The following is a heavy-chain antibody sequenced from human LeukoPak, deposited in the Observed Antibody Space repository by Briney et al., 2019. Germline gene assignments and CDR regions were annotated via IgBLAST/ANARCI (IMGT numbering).Heavy chain of an antibody. D-gene: IGHD4-17*01. CDR3: ARAKLYGDLSN. V-gene: IGHV1-69*04. Sequence: SVKVSCKASGGTFSSYAISWVRQAPGQGLEWMGRIIPILGIANYAQKFQGRVTITADKSTSTAYMELSSLRSEDTAVYYCARAKLYGDLSNWGQGALVTVSS. CDR1: GGTFSSYA. CDR2: IIPILGIA. J-gene: IGHJ4*02.